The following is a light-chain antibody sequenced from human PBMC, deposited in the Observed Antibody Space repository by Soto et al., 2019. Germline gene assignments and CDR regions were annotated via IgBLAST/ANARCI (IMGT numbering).Light chain of an antibody. CDR1: SSDVGGYNY. J-gene: IGLJ3*02. CDR3: SSYTSSSTWV. Sequence: QSALTQPASVSGSPGQSVTISCTGTSSDVGGYNYVSWYQQLPGEAPKLMIYEVSNRPSGVSNRFSGSKSGNTASLTISGLQAEDEADYYCSSYTSSSTWVFGGGTKLTVL. V-gene: IGLV2-14*01. CDR2: EVS.